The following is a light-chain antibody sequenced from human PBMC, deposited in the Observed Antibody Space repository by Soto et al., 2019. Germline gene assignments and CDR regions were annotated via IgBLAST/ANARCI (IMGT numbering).Light chain of an antibody. Sequence: EIAMTQSPATLSVSPGERAIISCLASQSVNSNLAWYQQIPGQPPRLLIYGASTRATGIPARFSGSGSGTEFTLTISSLQSEDFAVYYCQQYNNWPPITFGQGTRLEI. J-gene: IGKJ5*01. CDR3: QQYNNWPPIT. CDR1: QSVNSN. V-gene: IGKV3-15*01. CDR2: GAS.